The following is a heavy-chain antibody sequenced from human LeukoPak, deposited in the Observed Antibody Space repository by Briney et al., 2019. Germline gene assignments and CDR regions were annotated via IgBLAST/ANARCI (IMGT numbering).Heavy chain of an antibody. CDR1: GESFSGYY. J-gene: IGHJ4*02. D-gene: IGHD2-2*01. Sequence: SETLSLTCAVYGESFSGYYWNWIRQPPGKGLEWIGEINHSGRTNYNPSLKSRVTISVDTSKNQISLKLTSMTAADTAVYYCARNREPAATSDYWGQGTLVTVSS. CDR2: INHSGRT. V-gene: IGHV4-34*01. CDR3: ARNREPAATSDY.